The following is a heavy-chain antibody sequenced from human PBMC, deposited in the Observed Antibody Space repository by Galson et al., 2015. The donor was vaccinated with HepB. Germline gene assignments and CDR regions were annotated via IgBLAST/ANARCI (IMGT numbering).Heavy chain of an antibody. CDR1: GFTFSGSA. CDR2: IRSNANSYAT. D-gene: IGHD6-13*01. V-gene: IGHV3-73*01. J-gene: IGHJ4*02. Sequence: SLRLSCAASGFTFSGSAMHWVRQASGKGLEWVGRIRSNANSYATAYAASVKGRFTISRDDSKNMAYLQMNSLKTEDTAVYYCTSPTGIAAAGPGYWGQGTLVTVSS. CDR3: TSPTGIAAAGPGY.